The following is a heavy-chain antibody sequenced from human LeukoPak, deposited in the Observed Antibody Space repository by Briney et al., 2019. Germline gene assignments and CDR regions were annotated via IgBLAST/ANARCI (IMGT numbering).Heavy chain of an antibody. J-gene: IGHJ4*02. CDR2: IYYSGST. CDR1: GGSISSSSYY. CDR3: ARPMYYYDSSGYRD. Sequence: SETLSLTCTVSGGSISSSSYYWGWIRQPPGKGLEWIGSIYYSGSTYYNPSLKSRVTISVDTSKNQFSLKLSSVTAADTAVYYCARPMYYYDSSGYRDWGQGTLVTVSS. V-gene: IGHV4-39*07. D-gene: IGHD3-22*01.